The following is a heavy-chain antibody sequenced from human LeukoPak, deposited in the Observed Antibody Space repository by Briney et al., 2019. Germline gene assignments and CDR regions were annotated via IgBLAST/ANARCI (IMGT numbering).Heavy chain of an antibody. CDR3: ASKAPIFGVVGYMDV. CDR2: IYYSGST. D-gene: IGHD3-3*01. V-gene: IGHV4-39*07. J-gene: IGHJ6*03. Sequence: SETLSLTCTVSGGSISSSSYYWGWIRQPPGKGLEWIGSIYYSGSTYYNPSLKGRVTISVDTSKNQFSLKLSSVTAADTAVYYCASKAPIFGVVGYMDVWGKGTTVTVSS. CDR1: GGSISSSSYY.